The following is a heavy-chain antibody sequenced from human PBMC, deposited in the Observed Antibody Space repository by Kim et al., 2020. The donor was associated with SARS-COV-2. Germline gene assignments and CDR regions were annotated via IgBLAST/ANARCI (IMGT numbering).Heavy chain of an antibody. Sequence: GGSLRLSCAASGFTFSSYAMSWVRQAPGKGLEWVSAISGSGGSTYYADSVKGRFTISRDNSKNTLYLQMNSLRAEDTAVYYCKETPPRYSSSWYKSVGDYWGQGTLVTVSS. CDR2: ISGSGGST. D-gene: IGHD6-13*01. CDR3: KETPPRYSSSWYKSVGDY. V-gene: IGHV3-23*01. CDR1: GFTFSSYA. J-gene: IGHJ4*02.